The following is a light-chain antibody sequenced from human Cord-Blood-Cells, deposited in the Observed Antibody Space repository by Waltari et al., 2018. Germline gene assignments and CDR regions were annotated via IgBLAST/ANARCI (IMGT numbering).Light chain of an antibody. Sequence: DIQMTQSPSTLSASVGDRVTITCRASQSISSWLAWYQQKPGKVPKLLIYKAPSLESGVPSRFSGSGSGTEFTLAISSLQPDDFATYYCQQYNSYSTFGQGTKLEIK. CDR1: QSISSW. CDR2: KAP. V-gene: IGKV1-5*03. J-gene: IGKJ2*01. CDR3: QQYNSYST.